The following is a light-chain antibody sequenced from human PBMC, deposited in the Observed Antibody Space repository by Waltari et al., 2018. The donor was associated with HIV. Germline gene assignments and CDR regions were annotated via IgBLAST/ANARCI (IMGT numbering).Light chain of an antibody. J-gene: IGKJ2*01. CDR2: DAS. V-gene: IGKV3D-15*03. CDR3: HQYHDWYT. Sequence: IAMTQSPATLSVSPEESATLSCRASPSISNNLAWFQQKPGQAPRLLIYDASFRATGIPARFSGSGSVTEFTLTVSFLQSEDFAVYYCHQYHDWYTFGQGTKLEIK. CDR1: PSISNN.